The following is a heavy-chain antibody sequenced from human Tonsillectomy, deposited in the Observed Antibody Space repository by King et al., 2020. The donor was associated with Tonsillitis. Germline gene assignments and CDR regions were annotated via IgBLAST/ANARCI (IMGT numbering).Heavy chain of an antibody. J-gene: IGHJ5*02. Sequence: VQLVESGGGLVKPGGSLRLSCAASGVTFTNAWMSWVRQAPGKGLEWLGRIKTKSEGGATDYAAPVHGRFTISRDDSKNTAYLQMNSLKTEDTALYYFTTHFSSWGQGTLVTVSS. CDR1: GVTFTNAW. V-gene: IGHV3-15*01. CDR3: TTHFSS. D-gene: IGHD2/OR15-2a*01. CDR2: IKTKSEGGAT.